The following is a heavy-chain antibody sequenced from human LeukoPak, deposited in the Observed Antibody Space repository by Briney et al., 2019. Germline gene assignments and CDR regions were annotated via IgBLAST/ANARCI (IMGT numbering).Heavy chain of an antibody. CDR3: AREIGYYGSGTILGAFDI. CDR1: GGSISGYY. CDR2: IYYSGST. Sequence: PSETLSLTCTVSGGSISGYYWSWIRQPPGKGLEWIGYIYYSGSTNYNPSLKSRVTISVDTSKNQFSLKLSSVTAADTAVYYCAREIGYYGSGTILGAFDIWGQGTMVTVSS. V-gene: IGHV4-59*01. D-gene: IGHD3-10*01. J-gene: IGHJ3*02.